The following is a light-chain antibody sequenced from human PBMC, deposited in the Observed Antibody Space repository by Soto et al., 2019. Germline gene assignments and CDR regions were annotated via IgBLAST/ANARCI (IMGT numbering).Light chain of an antibody. J-gene: IGKJ1*01. V-gene: IGKV1-5*03. CDR3: QQYNSYPWT. CDR1: QSISSW. Sequence: DLQMTQSPSTPSASVGDRVTITCRASQSISSWLAWYQQKPGKAPKLLIYKASSLESGVPSRFSGSGSGTEFTLTISSLQPDDFATYYCQQYNSYPWTFGQGTKVEIK. CDR2: KAS.